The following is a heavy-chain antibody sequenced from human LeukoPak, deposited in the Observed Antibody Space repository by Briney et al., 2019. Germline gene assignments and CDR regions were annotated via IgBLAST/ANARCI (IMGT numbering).Heavy chain of an antibody. CDR1: GFTFSNAW. Sequence: PGGSLRLSCAASGFTFSNAWMSWVRQAPGKGLEWVGRIKSKTDGGTTDYAAPVKGRFTISRDDSKNTLYLQMNSLKTEDTAVYYCTTAPPAHKYSSSDYWGQGTLVTVSS. CDR2: IKSKTDGGTT. V-gene: IGHV3-15*01. D-gene: IGHD6-6*01. CDR3: TTAPPAHKYSSSDY. J-gene: IGHJ4*02.